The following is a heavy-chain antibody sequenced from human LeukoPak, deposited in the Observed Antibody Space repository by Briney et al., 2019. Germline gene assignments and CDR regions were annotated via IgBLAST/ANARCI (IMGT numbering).Heavy chain of an antibody. Sequence: GESLKISCEGSGYSFTSYWIGWVRQMPGKGLEWMGIIYPGDSDTRYSPSFQGQVTISADKSISTAYLQWSSLKASDTAMYYCARQTYISGHPCDYWGQGTLVTVSS. CDR3: ARQTYISGHPCDY. D-gene: IGHD3-22*01. J-gene: IGHJ4*02. CDR2: IYPGDSDT. CDR1: GYSFTSYW. V-gene: IGHV5-51*01.